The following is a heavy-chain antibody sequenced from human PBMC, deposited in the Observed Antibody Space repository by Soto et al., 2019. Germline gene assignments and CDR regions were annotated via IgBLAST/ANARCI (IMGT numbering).Heavy chain of an antibody. CDR2: VNPSGGHT. CDR3: AGGGHVVVVTAALDY. Sequence: QVQLVQSGAEVKKPGASVKVSCKASGDTFTDYYTHWVRQAPGQGLEWMGTVNPSGGHTTYAQHFLGSMTMTRDTSTSTLYMELTSLTSADTAVYYCAGGGHVVVVTAALDYWGQGTLVSVSS. J-gene: IGHJ4*02. V-gene: IGHV1-46*01. D-gene: IGHD2-21*02. CDR1: GDTFTDYY.